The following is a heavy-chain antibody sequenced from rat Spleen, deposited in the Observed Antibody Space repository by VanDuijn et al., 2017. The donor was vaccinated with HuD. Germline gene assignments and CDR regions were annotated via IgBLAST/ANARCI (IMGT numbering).Heavy chain of an antibody. Sequence: EVKLVESGGGLVQPGRSLKLSCAASGFNFNDHWMGWVRQAPGKGLEWVASISNTGGTTYYPDSMKGRFTISRDIARSTLYLQMNSLRSADTATYYCTRNWDYWGQGVMVTVSS. V-gene: IGHV5-31*01. D-gene: IGHD5-1*01. CDR1: GFNFNDHW. CDR3: TRNWDY. CDR2: ISNTGGTT. J-gene: IGHJ2*01.